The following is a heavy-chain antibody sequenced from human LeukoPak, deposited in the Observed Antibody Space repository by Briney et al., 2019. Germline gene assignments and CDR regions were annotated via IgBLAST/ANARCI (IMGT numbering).Heavy chain of an antibody. D-gene: IGHD6-19*01. CDR1: GFTFSSYA. Sequence: GGSLRLSCAASGFTFSSYAMSWVRQAPGKGLEWVSAISGSGGSTYYADSVKGRFTISRDNAKNSLYLQVNSLRAGDTAVYYCASTTEAVALDYWGQGTLVTVSS. J-gene: IGHJ4*02. CDR2: ISGSGGST. V-gene: IGHV3-23*01. CDR3: ASTTEAVALDY.